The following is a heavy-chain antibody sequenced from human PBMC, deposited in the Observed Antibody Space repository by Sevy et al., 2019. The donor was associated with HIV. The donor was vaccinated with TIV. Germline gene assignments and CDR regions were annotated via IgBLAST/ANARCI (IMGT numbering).Heavy chain of an antibody. J-gene: IGHJ6*02. CDR1: GFTFSTYW. Sequence: GGSLRLSCTASGFTFSTYWMSWVRQAPGKGLEWLANIKEDGSESYYVDSVKGRFTISRDNAKNSLHLQMNSLRADDTALYYCVRDWRGYFDSGSRYFHYGMDVWGQGTTVTVSS. CDR3: VRDWRGYFDSGSRYFHYGMDV. V-gene: IGHV3-7*03. D-gene: IGHD3-10*01. CDR2: IKEDGSES.